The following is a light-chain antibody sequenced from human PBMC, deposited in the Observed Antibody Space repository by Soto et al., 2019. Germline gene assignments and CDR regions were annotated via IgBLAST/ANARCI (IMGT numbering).Light chain of an antibody. J-gene: IGKJ4*01. CDR2: AAS. CDR1: QTISMY. CDR3: QQSYSIPPLT. V-gene: IGKV1-39*01. Sequence: EIQMTQAPSSLSASVGDRVTITCRASQTISMYLNWYQQKPGKAPILLISAASSLQTGVPSRFNGSGSGTDFPLTISSLQPEDFATYYCQQSYSIPPLTFGGGTRVEIK.